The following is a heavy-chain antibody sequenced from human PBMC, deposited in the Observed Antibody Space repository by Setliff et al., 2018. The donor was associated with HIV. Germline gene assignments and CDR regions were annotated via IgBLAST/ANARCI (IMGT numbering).Heavy chain of an antibody. Sequence: GGSLRLSCAASGFIFSDYSMNWVRQAPGKGLEWVSSITSNTDYISYADSVKGRFTISRDNTKNSLYLQMNSLRAEDTAVYYCATLPAAIVSSTYYFDYWGQGTLVTVSS. D-gene: IGHD6-13*01. CDR3: ATLPAAIVSSTYYFDY. CDR2: ITSNTDYI. J-gene: IGHJ4*02. CDR1: GFIFSDYS. V-gene: IGHV3-21*01.